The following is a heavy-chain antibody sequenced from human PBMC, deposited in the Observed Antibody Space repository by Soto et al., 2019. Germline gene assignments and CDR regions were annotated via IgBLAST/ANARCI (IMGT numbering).Heavy chain of an antibody. J-gene: IGHJ5*02. CDR2: IYWNGDK. Sequence: SGPTLVNPTQTLTLTCTLSGSSLNTSSVGVGWFRQPPGKALAWLGAIYWNGDKRYSPSLKSRLTITTDTSKTQVVLTMADMDPVDTATYYCAKSGSSGWYGWFDPWGQGTLVTVSS. D-gene: IGHD6-19*01. CDR1: GSSLNTSSVG. CDR3: AKSGSSGWYGWFDP. V-gene: IGHV2-5*01.